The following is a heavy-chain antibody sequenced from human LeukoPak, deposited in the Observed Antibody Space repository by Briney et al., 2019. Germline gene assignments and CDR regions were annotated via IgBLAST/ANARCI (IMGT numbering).Heavy chain of an antibody. V-gene: IGHV4-34*01. J-gene: IGHJ4*02. Sequence: PSETLSLTCAVYGGSFSGYYWSWIRQPPREGLEWIGEINHSGSTNYNPSLKSRVTISVDTSKNQFSLKLSSVTAADTAVYYCARGDYYGSGSDHYYFDYWGQGTLVTVSS. CDR3: ARGDYYGSGSDHYYFDY. D-gene: IGHD3-10*01. CDR1: GGSFSGYY. CDR2: INHSGST.